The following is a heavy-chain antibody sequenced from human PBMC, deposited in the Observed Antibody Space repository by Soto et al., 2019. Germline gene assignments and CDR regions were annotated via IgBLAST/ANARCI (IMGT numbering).Heavy chain of an antibody. CDR1: GGAVISGSYC. CDR3: ARGRLARNQRGYCSSTSCPRLFDP. J-gene: IGHJ5*02. V-gene: IGHV4-61*01. D-gene: IGHD2-2*01. CDR2: IYYSGST. Sequence: AETLSLTCTVSGGAVISGSYCFVCIRQAPGNGLELIGHIYYSGSTNYNPSLKSRVTISVDTSKNQFSLKLSSVTAADTAVYYCARGRLARNQRGYCSSTSCPRLFDPWGQGTLVTVSS.